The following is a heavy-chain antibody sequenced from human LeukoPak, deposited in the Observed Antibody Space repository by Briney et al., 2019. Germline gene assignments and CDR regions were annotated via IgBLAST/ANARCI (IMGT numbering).Heavy chain of an antibody. V-gene: IGHV3-23*01. D-gene: IGHD3-9*01. Sequence: PGGSLRLSCAASGFTFSSYAMSWVRQAPGKGLEWVSAISGSGGSTYYADSVKGRFTISRDNSKNTLYLQMNSLRAEDTAVYYCAKDQEVDILTGYPPGLGMGVWGQGTTVTVSS. CDR3: AKDQEVDILTGYPPGLGMGV. CDR1: GFTFSSYA. CDR2: ISGSGGST. J-gene: IGHJ6*02.